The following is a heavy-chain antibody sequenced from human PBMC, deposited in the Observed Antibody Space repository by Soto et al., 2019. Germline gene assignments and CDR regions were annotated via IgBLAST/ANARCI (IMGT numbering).Heavy chain of an antibody. J-gene: IGHJ5*02. V-gene: IGHV3-7*01. CDR1: GFTFSSYW. Sequence: PGGSLRLSCAASGFTFSSYWMSWFRQAPGKGLEWVSNIKPDSSAKYYTNSVKGRFTISRDNATNSLYLQMNSLRAEDTAVYYCAKILERPFDHWGQGTLVTVSS. CDR3: AKILERPFDH. D-gene: IGHD1-1*01. CDR2: IKPDSSAK.